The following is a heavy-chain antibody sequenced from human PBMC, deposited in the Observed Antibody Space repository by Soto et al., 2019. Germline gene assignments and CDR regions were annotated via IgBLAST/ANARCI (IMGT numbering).Heavy chain of an antibody. D-gene: IGHD2-2*01. CDR2: IWYDGSNK. J-gene: IGHJ6*02. V-gene: IGHV3-33*01. CDR1: GFTFSSYG. CDR3: ERAPVDSTYYYYYGMDV. Sequence: GGSLRLSCAASGFTFSSYGMHWVRQAPGKGLEWVAVIWYDGSNKYYADSVKGRFTISRDNSKNTLYLQMNSLRAEDTAVYYCERAPVDSTYYYYYGMDVWGQGTTVTVSS.